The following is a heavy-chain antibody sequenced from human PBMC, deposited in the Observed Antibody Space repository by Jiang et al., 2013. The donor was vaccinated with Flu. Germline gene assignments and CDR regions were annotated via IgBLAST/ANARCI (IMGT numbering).Heavy chain of an antibody. CDR2: ISSSGGTP. D-gene: IGHD1-26*01. V-gene: IGHV3-23*04. Sequence: QLVESGGGLVQPGGSLRLSCVASGFTFNTYAMSWVRQTPGKGLEWVSTISSSGGTPNYGDSVKGRFTISRDNSKNTFFLQMNSLRAEDTAIYYCAKNINSGSYGQPFDVWGQGTMVTVSS. J-gene: IGHJ3*01. CDR1: GFTFNTYA. CDR3: AKNINSGSYGQPFDV.